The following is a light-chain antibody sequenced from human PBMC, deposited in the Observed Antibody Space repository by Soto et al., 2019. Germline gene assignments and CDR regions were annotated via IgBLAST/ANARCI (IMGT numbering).Light chain of an antibody. CDR1: QAVSSNY. CDR3: QQRQYWPPIT. Sequence: EILLAQSPATLSSSVGERATLSCRASQAVSSNYLAWCQQRPGQAPRLLIYGASTRAAGIPARFSGSGSGTDFTLTISSLEPEDFAIYYCQQRQYWPPITFGQGTRLEIK. CDR2: GAS. V-gene: IGKV3D-20*02. J-gene: IGKJ5*01.